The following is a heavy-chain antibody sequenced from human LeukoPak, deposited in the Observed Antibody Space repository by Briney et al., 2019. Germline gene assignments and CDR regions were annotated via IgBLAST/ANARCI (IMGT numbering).Heavy chain of an antibody. V-gene: IGHV3-66*02. D-gene: IGHD6-13*01. CDR1: GFTVSTNY. J-gene: IGHJ4*02. CDR3: ARAYGSNSNDY. Sequence: GGSLRLSCAASGFTVSTNYMSWVRQAPGKELEWVSVVYGGNTSYYADSVKGRFTISRDTSKNTVHLQMNSLRTEDTAVYYCARAYGSNSNDYWGQGTLVTVSS. CDR2: VYGGNTS.